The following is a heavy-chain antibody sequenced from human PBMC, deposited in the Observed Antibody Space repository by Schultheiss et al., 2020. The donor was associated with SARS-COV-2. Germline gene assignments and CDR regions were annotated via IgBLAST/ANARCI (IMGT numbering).Heavy chain of an antibody. CDR3: ARVEYWFYYGMDV. CDR2: IYHSGST. D-gene: IGHD3-22*01. V-gene: IGHV4-38-2*02. Sequence: ETLSLTCTVSGYSISSGYYWGWIRQPPGKGLEWIGSIYHSGSTYYNPSLKSRVTISVDTSKNQFSLKLSSVTAADTAVYYCARVEYWFYYGMDVWGQGTTVTVSS. J-gene: IGHJ6*02. CDR1: GYSISSGYY.